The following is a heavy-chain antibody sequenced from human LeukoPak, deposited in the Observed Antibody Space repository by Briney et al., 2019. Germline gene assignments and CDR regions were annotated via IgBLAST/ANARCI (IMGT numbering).Heavy chain of an antibody. Sequence: GGSLRLSCAASGFTVSSNYKSWVRQAPGKGLEWVSVIYSGNSTYYADSVKGRFTISRDNSKNTLYLQMNSLRAEDTAMSYRARDESRRKSHYNYALDVWGQGTTVTVSS. CDR3: ARDESRRKSHYNYALDV. V-gene: IGHV3-66*01. CDR1: GFTVSSNY. CDR2: IYSGNST. J-gene: IGHJ6*02.